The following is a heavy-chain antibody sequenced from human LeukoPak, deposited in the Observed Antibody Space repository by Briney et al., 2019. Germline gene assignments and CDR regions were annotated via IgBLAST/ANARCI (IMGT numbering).Heavy chain of an antibody. CDR1: GDTFSSFA. D-gene: IGHD4-17*01. Sequence: GASVKVSCEASGDTFSSFAVSWVRQAPGQGLEWMGRIIPLFGTADYAQRYQGRVTISADNSLNTAYLELSSLTSEDTAVYYCASPYDYGDHYLDALHIWGQGTIVTVSS. V-gene: IGHV1-69*06. CDR2: IIPLFGTA. CDR3: ASPYDYGDHYLDALHI. J-gene: IGHJ3*02.